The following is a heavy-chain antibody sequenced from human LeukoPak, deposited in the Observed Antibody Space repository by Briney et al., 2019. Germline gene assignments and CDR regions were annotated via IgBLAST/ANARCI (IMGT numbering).Heavy chain of an antibody. Sequence: ASVKVSCKASGYTFTGFHMHRVRQAPGQGLDWMGWINPNSGGTNYAQKFQGRVTMTRDTSISTAYMELSRLRSDDTAVYYCARAKYNSGWYFDYWGQGTLVTVSS. J-gene: IGHJ4*02. CDR1: GYTFTGFH. CDR3: ARAKYNSGWYFDY. CDR2: INPNSGGT. D-gene: IGHD5-12*01. V-gene: IGHV1-2*02.